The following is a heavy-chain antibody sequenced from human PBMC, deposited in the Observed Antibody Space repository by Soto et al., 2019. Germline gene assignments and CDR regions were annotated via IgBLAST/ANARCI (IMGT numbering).Heavy chain of an antibody. V-gene: IGHV4-30-4*01. CDR2: IYYSGGT. CDR3: ARGNLRRHYLDY. CDR1: GGSVSSGDYY. Sequence: SETLSLTCTVSGGSVSSGDYYWSWIRQPPGKGLEWIGYIYYSGGTYYSPSLKSRITISVDTSKNQFSLNLNSVTAADTAVYFCARGNLRRHYLDYWGQGTLVTVSS. J-gene: IGHJ4*02.